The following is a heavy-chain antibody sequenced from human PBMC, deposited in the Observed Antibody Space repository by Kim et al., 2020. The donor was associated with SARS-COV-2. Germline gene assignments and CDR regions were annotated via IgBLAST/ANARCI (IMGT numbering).Heavy chain of an antibody. CDR3: ARGGYDYIWGSYRPDYYYYYMDV. D-gene: IGHD3-16*02. CDR2: IYYSGST. CDR1: GGSISSYY. V-gene: IGHV4-59*01. J-gene: IGHJ6*03. Sequence: SETLSLTCTVSGGSISSYYWSWIRQPPGKGLEWIGYIYYSGSTNYNPSLKSRVTISVDTSKNQFSLKLSSVTAADTAVYYCARGGYDYIWGSYRPDYYYYYMDVWGKGTTVTASS.